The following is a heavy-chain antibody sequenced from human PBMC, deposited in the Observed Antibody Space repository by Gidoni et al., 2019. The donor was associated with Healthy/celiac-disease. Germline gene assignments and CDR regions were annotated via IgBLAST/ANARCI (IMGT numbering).Heavy chain of an antibody. CDR2: ISYDGSNK. Sequence: QVQLVESGGGVVQPGRSLSLSCAASCFPFTSYGMHWVRQAPGKGLEWVAVISYDGSNKYYADSVKGRFTISRDNSKNTLYLQMNSLRAEDTAVYYCANRGYCSSTSCYSDYWGQGTLVTVSS. CDR1: CFPFTSYG. D-gene: IGHD2-2*01. J-gene: IGHJ4*02. CDR3: ANRGYCSSTSCYSDY. V-gene: IGHV3-30*18.